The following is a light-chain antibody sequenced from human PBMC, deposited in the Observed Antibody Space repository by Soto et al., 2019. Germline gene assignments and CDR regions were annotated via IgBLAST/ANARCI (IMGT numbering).Light chain of an antibody. Sequence: EIVLTQSPGTLSLSPGERATLSCRASQSISSSYLAWYQQKPGQAPRLLIYDTSSRATGIPDRFSGSGSGTDFTLTISRPEPEEFAVYYCQQYANSPYTFGGGTKVEIK. V-gene: IGKV3-20*01. CDR3: QQYANSPYT. CDR2: DTS. J-gene: IGKJ4*01. CDR1: QSISSSY.